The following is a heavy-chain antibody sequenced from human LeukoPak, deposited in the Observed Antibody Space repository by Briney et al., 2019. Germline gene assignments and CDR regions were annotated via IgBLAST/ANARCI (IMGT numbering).Heavy chain of an antibody. D-gene: IGHD6-13*01. CDR2: TVGSSST. J-gene: IGHJ4*02. Sequence: GGSLRLSCAASGFTFSNFAMTWVRQAPGKGLEWVSSTVGSSSTYYADSLKDRFTISRDNAKNSLYLQMNSLRAEDTAVYYCARIGAGSSRDYWGQGTLVTVSS. CDR3: ARIGAGSSRDY. V-gene: IGHV3-21*01. CDR1: GFTFSNFA.